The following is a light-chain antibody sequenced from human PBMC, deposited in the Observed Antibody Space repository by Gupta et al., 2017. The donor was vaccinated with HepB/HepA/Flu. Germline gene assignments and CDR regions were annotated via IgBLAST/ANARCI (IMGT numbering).Light chain of an antibody. V-gene: IGLV2-23*02. Sequence: QSALTQPASVSGSPGQSITLSCTGTSSDVGSYNLVSWYQQHPGKVPKLIIYEVSKRPSGVSNRFSGSKSGNTASLTISGLQAEDEADYHCCSYAGSDTYVFGTGTKVTVL. J-gene: IGLJ1*01. CDR1: SSDVGSYNL. CDR2: EVS. CDR3: CSYAGSDTYV.